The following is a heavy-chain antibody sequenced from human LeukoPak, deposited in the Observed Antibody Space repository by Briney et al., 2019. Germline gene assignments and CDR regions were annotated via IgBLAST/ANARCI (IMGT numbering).Heavy chain of an antibody. CDR2: INSDGSST. CDR1: GFTFSSYW. CDR3: ARAHRYYDSSGYYYANSEEYVY. V-gene: IGHV3-74*01. J-gene: IGHJ4*02. D-gene: IGHD3-22*01. Sequence: PGGSLRLSCGASGFTFSSYWMHWVRHAPGKGLVWVSRINSDGSSTSYADSVKGRFTISRDNAKNTLYLQMNSLRAEDTAMYYCARAHRYYDSSGYYYANSEEYVYWGQGTLVTVSS.